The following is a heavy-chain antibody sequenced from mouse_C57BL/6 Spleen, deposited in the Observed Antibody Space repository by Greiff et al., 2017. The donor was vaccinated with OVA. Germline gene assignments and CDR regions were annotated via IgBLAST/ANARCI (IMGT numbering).Heavy chain of an antibody. V-gene: IGHV1-82*01. Sequence: QVTLKESGPELVKPGASVKISCKASGYAFSSSWMNWVKQRPGKGLEWIGRIYPGDGDTNYNGKFKGKATLTADKSSSTAYMQLSSLTSEDSAVYFCASTTTVVATEYFDVWGTGTTVTVSS. J-gene: IGHJ1*03. CDR1: GYAFSSSW. CDR3: ASTTTVVATEYFDV. CDR2: IYPGDGDT. D-gene: IGHD1-1*01.